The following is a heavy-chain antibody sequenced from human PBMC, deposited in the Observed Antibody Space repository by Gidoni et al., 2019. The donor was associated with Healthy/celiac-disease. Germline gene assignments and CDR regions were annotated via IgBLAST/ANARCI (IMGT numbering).Heavy chain of an antibody. CDR1: GGSVSSGSYY. V-gene: IGHV4-61*01. D-gene: IGHD2-2*01. CDR2: LYSSGST. Sequence: QVQLQESGPGLVKPSETLSLTCTVSGGSVSSGSYYWSWIRQPPGKGLEWIGYLYSSGSTHYNPSLKSRVTISVDTSKNQFSLKLSSVTAADTAVYYCARGRRVVVPAAPGGMDVWGKGTTVTVSS. J-gene: IGHJ6*04. CDR3: ARGRRVVVPAAPGGMDV.